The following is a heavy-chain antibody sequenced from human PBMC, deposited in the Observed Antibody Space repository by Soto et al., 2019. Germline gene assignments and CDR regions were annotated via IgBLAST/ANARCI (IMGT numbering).Heavy chain of an antibody. V-gene: IGHV1-3*01. Sequence: GASVKVCCKASVYTFTSYAMQWVRHDHEQRLEWMGWINAGNGNTKYSQKFQGRVTITRDTSASTAYMELSSLRSEGTAVYYCARWWNGDYGKYYYYGMDVWGQGTTVTVSS. CDR3: ARWWNGDYGKYYYYGMDV. J-gene: IGHJ6*02. CDR2: INAGNGNT. CDR1: VYTFTSYA. D-gene: IGHD4-17*01.